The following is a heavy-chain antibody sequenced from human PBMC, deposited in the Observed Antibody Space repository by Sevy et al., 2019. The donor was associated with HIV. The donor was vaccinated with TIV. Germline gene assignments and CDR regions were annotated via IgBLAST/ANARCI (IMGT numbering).Heavy chain of an antibody. V-gene: IGHV3-23*01. D-gene: IGHD3-10*01. CDR2: ISGSGGST. J-gene: IGHJ2*01. CDR1: GFTFSSYA. Sequence: GGSLRLSCAASGFTFSSYAMSWVRQAPGKGLEWVSAISGSGGSTYYADSVKGRFTISRDNSKNTLYLQMNSLRAEDTAVYYRAKDWMVQGVIFNLQWYFDLWVRGTLVTVSS. CDR3: AKDWMVQGVIFNLQWYFDL.